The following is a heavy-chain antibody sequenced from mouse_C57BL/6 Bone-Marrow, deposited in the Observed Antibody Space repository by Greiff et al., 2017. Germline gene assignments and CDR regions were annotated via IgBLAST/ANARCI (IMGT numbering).Heavy chain of an antibody. CDR3: ARSEYYGSSLWYYDV. V-gene: IGHV1-82*01. Sequence: QVQLQQSGPELVKPGASVKISCKASGYAFSSSWMNWVKQRPGKGLEWIGRIYPGDGDTNYNGKFKGKATLTADKSSSTAYMQLSSLTSEDSAVYFCARSEYYGSSLWYYDVWGRGTTVTVSS. CDR1: GYAFSSSW. J-gene: IGHJ1*03. D-gene: IGHD1-1*01. CDR2: IYPGDGDT.